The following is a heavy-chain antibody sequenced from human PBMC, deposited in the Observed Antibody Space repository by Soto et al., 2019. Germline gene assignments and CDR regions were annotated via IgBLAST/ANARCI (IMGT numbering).Heavy chain of an antibody. CDR1: GGSISSYY. J-gene: IGHJ6*02. Sequence: QVQLQESGPGLVKPSETLSLTCTVSGGSISSYYWSWIRQPPGKGLEWIGYIYYSGSTNHNPSLKSRVTISVDTSKNQFSLKLSSVTAADTAVYYCARVNGITRGDYGMDVWGQGTTVTVSS. CDR3: ARVNGITRGDYGMDV. D-gene: IGHD1-20*01. V-gene: IGHV4-59*01. CDR2: IYYSGST.